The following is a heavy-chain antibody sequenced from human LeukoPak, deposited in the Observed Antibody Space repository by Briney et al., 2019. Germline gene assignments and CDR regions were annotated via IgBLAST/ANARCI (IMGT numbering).Heavy chain of an antibody. CDR3: ARAVRDDFWSGYYYFDY. J-gene: IGHJ4*02. CDR2: IISIFGTA. Sequence: SVKVSCKASGGTFSSYAISWVRQAPGQGLEWMGRIISIFGTAKYAQKFQGRATITTDESTSTAYMELSSLRSEDTAVYYCARAVRDDFWSGYYYFDYWGQGTLVTVSS. D-gene: IGHD3-3*01. CDR1: GGTFSSYA. V-gene: IGHV1-69*05.